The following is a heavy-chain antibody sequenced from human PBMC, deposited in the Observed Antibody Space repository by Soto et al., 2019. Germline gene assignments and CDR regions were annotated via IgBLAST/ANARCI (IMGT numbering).Heavy chain of an antibody. CDR2: ISSSSSFR. Sequence: KGLEWVSSISSSSSFRNYADSVKGRFSISRDTDKNLVYLQMDSLRAEDTAVYYCVLQAEVGIRVSVPVSAFLLNRSFDL. CDR3: VLQAEVGIRVSVPVSAFLLNRSFDL. V-gene: IGHV3-21*01. D-gene: IGHD3-3*01. J-gene: IGHJ2*01.